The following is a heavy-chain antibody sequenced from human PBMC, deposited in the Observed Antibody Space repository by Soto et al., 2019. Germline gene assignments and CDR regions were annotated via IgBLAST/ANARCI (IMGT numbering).Heavy chain of an antibody. CDR3: AYGDSKALDY. Sequence: QVQLVESGGGVVQPGRSLRLSWAASGFTFSSYGMHWVRQAPGKGLEWVAVISYDGSNKYYADSVKGRFTISRDNSKNTLYLQMNSLRAEDTAVYYCAYGDSKALDYWGQGTLVTVSS. J-gene: IGHJ4*02. CDR2: ISYDGSNK. CDR1: GFTFSSYG. D-gene: IGHD4-17*01. V-gene: IGHV3-30*03.